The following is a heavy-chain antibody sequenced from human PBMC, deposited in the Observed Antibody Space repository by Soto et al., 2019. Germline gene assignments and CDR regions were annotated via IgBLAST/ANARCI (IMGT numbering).Heavy chain of an antibody. CDR2: IYSGGST. CDR3: ARGGYQLLPYYYYGMDV. V-gene: IGHV3-53*01. J-gene: IGHJ6*02. CDR1: GFTVSSNY. D-gene: IGHD2-2*01. Sequence: GGSLRLSCAASGFTVSSNYMSWVRQAPGKGLEWVSVIYSGGSTYYADSVKGRFTISRDNSKNTLYLQMNSLRAEYTAVYYGARGGYQLLPYYYYGMDVWGQGTTVTAP.